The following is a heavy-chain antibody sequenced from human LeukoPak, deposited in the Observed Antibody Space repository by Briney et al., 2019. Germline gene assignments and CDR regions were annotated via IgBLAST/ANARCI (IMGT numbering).Heavy chain of an antibody. J-gene: IGHJ4*02. CDR2: IYSGGST. D-gene: IGHD2-21*02. V-gene: IGHV3-66*01. Sequence: GGSLRLSCAASGFTVSSNYMSWVRQAPGKGLEWVSVIYSGGSTYYADSVKGRFTISRDNSKNTLYLQMNSLRAEDTAVYYCARDPAYCGGDCYPTGYFDYWGQGTLVTVSS. CDR3: ARDPAYCGGDCYPTGYFDY. CDR1: GFTVSSNY.